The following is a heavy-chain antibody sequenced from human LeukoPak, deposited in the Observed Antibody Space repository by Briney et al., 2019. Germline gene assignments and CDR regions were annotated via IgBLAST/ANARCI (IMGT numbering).Heavy chain of an antibody. J-gene: IGHJ4*02. CDR2: IKQDGSEK. D-gene: IGHD3-9*01. CDR3: ARDGVDWDY. V-gene: IGHV3-7*01. Sequence: GGSLRLSCAASGFTFSNYAMNWVRQAPGKGLEWVANIKQDGSEKYYVDSVKGRFTISRDNAKNSLYLQMNSLRAEDTAVYYCARDGVDWDYWGQGTLVTVSS. CDR1: GFTFSNYA.